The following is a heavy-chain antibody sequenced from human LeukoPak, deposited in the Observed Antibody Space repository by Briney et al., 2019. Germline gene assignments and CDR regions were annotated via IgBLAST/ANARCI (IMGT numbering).Heavy chain of an antibody. D-gene: IGHD4/OR15-4a*01. CDR1: GFIFSSYW. V-gene: IGHV3-23*01. J-gene: IGHJ4*01. CDR2: INGRGDST. CDR3: AKDQGSGHGAYTWGTFDF. Sequence: PGGSLRLSCAVSGFIFSSYWMNWVRQAPGKGLEWVSGINGRGDSTVYADAVKGRFTISRDNFKSTLYLQMNSLRVEDTAGYYCAKDQGSGHGAYTWGTFDFWGLETLVTVSS.